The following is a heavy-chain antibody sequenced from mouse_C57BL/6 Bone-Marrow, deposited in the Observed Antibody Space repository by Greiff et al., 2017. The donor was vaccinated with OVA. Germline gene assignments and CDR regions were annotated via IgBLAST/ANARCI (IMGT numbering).Heavy chain of an antibody. CDR3: ARITTVVARGWYCDV. D-gene: IGHD1-1*01. Sequence: VQLQQSGPELVKPGASVKMSCKASGYTFTDYNMHWVKQSHGKSLEWIGYINPNNGGTSYNQKFKGKATLTVNKSSSTAYMELRSLTSEDSAVYYCARITTVVARGWYCDVWGTGTTVTVSS. V-gene: IGHV1-22*01. J-gene: IGHJ1*03. CDR2: INPNNGGT. CDR1: GYTFTDYN.